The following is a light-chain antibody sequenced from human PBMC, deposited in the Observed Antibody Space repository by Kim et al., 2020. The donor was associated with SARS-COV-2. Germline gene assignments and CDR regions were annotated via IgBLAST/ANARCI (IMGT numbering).Light chain of an antibody. CDR3: QTWGTGIWV. CDR1: SGHSSYA. J-gene: IGLJ3*02. Sequence: SVTPTCTLSSGHSSYAIAWHQQQPEKGPRYLMKLNSDGSHSKGDGIPDRFSGSSSGAERYLTISSLQSEDEADYYCQTWGTGIWVFGGGTQLTVL. CDR2: LNSDGSH. V-gene: IGLV4-69*01.